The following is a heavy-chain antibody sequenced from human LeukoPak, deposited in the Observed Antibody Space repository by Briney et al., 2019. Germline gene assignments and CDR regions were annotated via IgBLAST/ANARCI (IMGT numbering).Heavy chain of an antibody. V-gene: IGHV4-38-2*02. Sequence: SETLSLTCTVSGYSISSGYYWALIRQPPGKGLEWIGNIYHSGSTYYKPSLKSRVTISVDTSKNQFSLKLTSVTAADTAVYYCARGGYYYDSSGYYFDYWGQETLVTVSS. CDR1: GYSISSGYY. CDR2: IYHSGST. J-gene: IGHJ4*02. CDR3: ARGGYYYDSSGYYFDY. D-gene: IGHD3-22*01.